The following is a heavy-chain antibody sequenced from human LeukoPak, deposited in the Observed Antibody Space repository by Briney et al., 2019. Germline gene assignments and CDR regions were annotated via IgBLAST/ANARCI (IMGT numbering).Heavy chain of an antibody. V-gene: IGHV3-30*02. J-gene: IGHJ6*03. CDR3: AKEPYSSGWYDYYYMDV. D-gene: IGHD6-19*01. CDR1: GFTFSSYG. Sequence: GGSLRLSCAASGFTFSSYGMHWVRQAPGKGLEWVAFIRYDGSNKYYADSVKGRFTISRDNSKNTLYLQMNSLRAEDTAVYYCAKEPYSSGWYDYYYMDVWGKGTTVTVSS. CDR2: IRYDGSNK.